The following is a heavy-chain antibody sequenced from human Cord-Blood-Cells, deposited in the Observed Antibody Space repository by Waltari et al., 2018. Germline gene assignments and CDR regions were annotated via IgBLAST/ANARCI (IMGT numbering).Heavy chain of an antibody. CDR1: GGTFSSYA. D-gene: IGHD2-2*01. Sequence: QVQLVQPGAEVKKPGSSVKFSCKASGGTFSSYAIRWVRQAPGQGLEWMGGIIPIFGTANYAQKFQGRVTITADESTSTAYMELSSLRSEDTAVYYCATQELRYCSSTSCYYFDYWGQGTLVTVSS. CDR2: IIPIFGTA. V-gene: IGHV1-69*12. CDR3: ATQELRYCSSTSCYYFDY. J-gene: IGHJ4*02.